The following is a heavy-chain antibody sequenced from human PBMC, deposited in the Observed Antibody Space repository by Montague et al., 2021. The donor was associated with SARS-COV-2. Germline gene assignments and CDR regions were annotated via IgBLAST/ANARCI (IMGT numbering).Heavy chain of an antibody. V-gene: IGHV4-59*01. CDR3: AREFRIELWQTNWYFGL. Sequence: SETLSLTCTVSGGSMYIYCSHYYWSWIRQPPGKGLEWIGNFDHSGNTKYNPSLKSRATISVDTSKIQFALRLSSVTAADTAVYCCAREFRIELWQTNWYFGLWGRGNLVTVSS. CDR1: GGSMYIYCSHYY. CDR2: FDHSGNT. D-gene: IGHD3-16*01. J-gene: IGHJ2*01.